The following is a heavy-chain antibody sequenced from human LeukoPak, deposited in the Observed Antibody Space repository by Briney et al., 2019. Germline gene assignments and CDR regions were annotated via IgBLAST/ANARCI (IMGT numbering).Heavy chain of an antibody. D-gene: IGHD2-15*01. CDR1: GYTFTSYD. Sequence: GASVKVSCKASGYTFTSYDINWVRQATGQGLEWMGWMNPNSGNAGYAQKFQGRVTMTRNTSISTAYMELSSLRSEDTAVYYCARERAVAATQGSPPGGKETLVTVPA. J-gene: IGHJ5*02. V-gene: IGHV1-8*01. CDR2: MNPNSGNA. CDR3: ARERAVAATQGSPP.